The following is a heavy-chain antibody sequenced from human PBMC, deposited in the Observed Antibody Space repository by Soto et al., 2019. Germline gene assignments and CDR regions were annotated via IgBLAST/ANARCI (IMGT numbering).Heavy chain of an antibody. J-gene: IGHJ4*02. CDR3: AHRHPPNPLVDTAMVVEFGY. Sequence: QITLKESGPTLVKPTQTLTLTCTFSGFSLSTSGVGVGWIRQPPGKALEWLALIYWDDDKRYSPSLKSRLTITNDPSKNRVVLTMTNMDPVDTAPYYCAHRHPPNPLVDTAMVVEFGYWGQGTLVTVSS. D-gene: IGHD5-18*01. V-gene: IGHV2-5*02. CDR1: GFSLSTSGVG. CDR2: IYWDDDK.